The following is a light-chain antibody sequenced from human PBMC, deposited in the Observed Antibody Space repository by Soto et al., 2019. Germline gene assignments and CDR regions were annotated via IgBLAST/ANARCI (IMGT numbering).Light chain of an antibody. CDR1: QDIDRW. V-gene: IGKV1-12*01. CDR2: AAS. J-gene: IGKJ1*01. CDR3: QQGSSFPWT. Sequence: DIPMTQSPSSVSASVGDRVTITCRASQDIDRWLAWYQQKPGKAPKLLIYAASSLQSGVPSRFSGSGSGTDFTFTISSLQPEDFATYYCQQGSSFPWTFGQGTKVEIK.